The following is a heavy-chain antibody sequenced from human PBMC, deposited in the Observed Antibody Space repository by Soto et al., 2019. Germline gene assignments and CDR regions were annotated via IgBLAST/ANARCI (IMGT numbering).Heavy chain of an antibody. CDR3: ARGLSITMVRGVMRYYFDY. CDR1: GFTFSSYD. D-gene: IGHD3-10*01. Sequence: GGSLRLSCAASGFTFSSYDMHWVRQATGKGLEWVSAIGTAGDTYYPGSVKGRFTISRENAKNSLYLQMNSLRAEDTAVYYCARGLSITMVRGVMRYYFDYWGQGTLVTVSS. V-gene: IGHV3-13*01. J-gene: IGHJ4*02. CDR2: IGTAGDT.